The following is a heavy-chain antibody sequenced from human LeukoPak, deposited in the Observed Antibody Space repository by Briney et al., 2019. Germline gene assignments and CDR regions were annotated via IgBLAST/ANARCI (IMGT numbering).Heavy chain of an antibody. V-gene: IGHV4-4*07. CDR1: CGAISSYY. Sequence: PSETLSLICSVSCGAISSYYWIWSAQPAGKGLEWIGRIYSSGSTNYHPSLKSRVTMSVDTSKNQFSLKLSSVTAADTAGYYYARELFPRGANCFDSWGQGTLVTVSS. D-gene: IGHD3-10*02. CDR2: IYSSGST. J-gene: IGHJ5*01. CDR3: ARELFPRGANCFDS.